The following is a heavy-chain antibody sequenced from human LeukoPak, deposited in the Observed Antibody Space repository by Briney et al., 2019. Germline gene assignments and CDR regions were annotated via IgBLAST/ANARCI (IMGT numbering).Heavy chain of an antibody. CDR3: ARVGDGLFDY. CDR2: IHHSGST. J-gene: IGHJ4*02. Sequence: PSETLSLTCVVSGYSISGGYYWGWIRQPPGKGLEWIGSIHHSGSTYYNPSLKSRVTISVDTSKTQFSLKLSSVTAADTAVYYCARVGDGLFDYWGQGTLVTVSS. D-gene: IGHD1-26*01. V-gene: IGHV4-38-2*01. CDR1: GYSISGGYY.